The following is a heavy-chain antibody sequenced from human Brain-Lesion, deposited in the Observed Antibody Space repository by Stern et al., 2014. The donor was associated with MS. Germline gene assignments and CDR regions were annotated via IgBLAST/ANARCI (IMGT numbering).Heavy chain of an antibody. CDR1: GYRFTSYW. CDR3: ARHGEDGYKGFDY. J-gene: IGHJ4*02. V-gene: IGHV5-51*01. CDR2: IHPADSDT. Sequence: VQLVQSGAEVKKPGESLKISCKGSGYRFTSYWIVWGRQMPGQGPEWMGIIHPADSDTRYTPSFQGQVTISVDKSISTAYLQWSSLKASDTAIYYCARHGEDGYKGFDYWGQGTLVTVSS. D-gene: IGHD5-24*01.